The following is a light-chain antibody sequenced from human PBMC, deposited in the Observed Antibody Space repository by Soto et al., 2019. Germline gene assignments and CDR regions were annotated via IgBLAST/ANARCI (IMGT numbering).Light chain of an antibody. Sequence: DIVMTQSPDSLAVSLGERATINCKSSQSVLYSSHNKNSLAWYQQRPGQPPKLLIYWASTRESCVPDRFSGSGSGTDFTLTISSLQAEDVAVYFCQQYYSPPLTFGGGTKVEI. V-gene: IGKV4-1*01. CDR2: WAS. J-gene: IGKJ4*01. CDR3: QQYYSPPLT. CDR1: QSVLYSSHNKNS.